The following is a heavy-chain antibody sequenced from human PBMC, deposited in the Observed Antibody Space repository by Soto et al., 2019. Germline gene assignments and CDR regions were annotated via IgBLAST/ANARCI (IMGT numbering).Heavy chain of an antibody. CDR2: ISGSGGST. CDR3: AKILSTVTTYYYGMDV. Sequence: EVQLLESGGGLVQPGGSLRLSCAASGFTFSSYAMSWVRQAPGKGLEWVSAISGSGGSTYYIDSVKGRFTISRDNSKNTVYLQMNSLRAEDTAVYYCAKILSTVTTYYYGMDVWGQGTTVTVSS. J-gene: IGHJ6*02. D-gene: IGHD4-17*01. V-gene: IGHV3-23*01. CDR1: GFTFSSYA.